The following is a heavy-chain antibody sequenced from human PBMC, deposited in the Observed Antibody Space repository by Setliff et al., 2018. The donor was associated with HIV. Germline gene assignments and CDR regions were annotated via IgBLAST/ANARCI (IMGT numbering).Heavy chain of an antibody. V-gene: IGHV4-38-2*02. CDR3: ARAKPPRVVYAIRRMFDY. D-gene: IGHD2-8*02. Sequence: SETLSLTCTVSSYSSAYFWAWIRQPPGKGLEWIGSIYHSGSTYYNPSLKSRVTISVDTSKNQFSLKLSSVTAADTAVYYCARAKPPRVVYAIRRMFDYWGQGTLVTVSS. CDR2: IYHSGST. J-gene: IGHJ4*02. CDR1: SYSSAYF.